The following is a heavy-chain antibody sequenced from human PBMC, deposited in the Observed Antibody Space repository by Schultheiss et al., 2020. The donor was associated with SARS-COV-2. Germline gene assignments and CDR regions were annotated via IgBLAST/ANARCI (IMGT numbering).Heavy chain of an antibody. Sequence: GGSLRLSCAASGFTFSSYGMHWVRQAPGKGLEWVAVIWYDGSNKYYADSVKGRFTISRDNAKNSLYLQMNSLRDEDTAVYYCAKACPGIAARLCAFDIWGQGTTVTVSS. J-gene: IGHJ3*02. V-gene: IGHV3-33*06. CDR2: IWYDGSNK. D-gene: IGHD6-6*01. CDR3: AKACPGIAARLCAFDI. CDR1: GFTFSSYG.